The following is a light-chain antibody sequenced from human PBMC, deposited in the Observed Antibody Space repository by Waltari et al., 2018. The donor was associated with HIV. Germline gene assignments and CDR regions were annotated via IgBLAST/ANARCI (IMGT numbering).Light chain of an antibody. J-gene: IGLJ1*01. CDR2: EVI. V-gene: IGLV2-8*01. Sequence: QSALTQPPSASGSPGQSVTISCTGTSSDVGGYNYVPWYLHRPGKAPKLVVYEVIKRPSGVPDRFSASKSGNTASLTVSGLQAEDEGDYYCCSYAGWSDSWVFGTGTKVTVL. CDR1: SSDVGGYNY. CDR3: CSYAGWSDSWV.